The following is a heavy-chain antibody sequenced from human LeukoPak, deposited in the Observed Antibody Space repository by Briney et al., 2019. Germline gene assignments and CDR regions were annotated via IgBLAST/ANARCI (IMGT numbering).Heavy chain of an antibody. J-gene: IGHJ4*02. D-gene: IGHD6-19*01. Sequence: SGTLSLTCAVSGGSISSYKWWSWVRQTPTKGLEWIGEISQRGSTNYNPSLSGRVTISLDKSNNHFSLSLASVTAADTAVYYCARRGGSGWYVDYWGQGTLVTVSS. CDR3: ARRGGSGWYVDY. CDR1: GGSISSYKW. V-gene: IGHV4-4*02. CDR2: ISQRGST.